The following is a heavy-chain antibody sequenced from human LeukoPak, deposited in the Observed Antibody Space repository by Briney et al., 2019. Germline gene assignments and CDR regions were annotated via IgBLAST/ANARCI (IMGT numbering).Heavy chain of an antibody. V-gene: IGHV4-59*01. CDR2: IYYSGST. CDR1: GGSISSDY. Sequence: SETLSFTCTVSGGSISSDYWSWIRQPPGKGLEWIGYIYYSGSTNYNPSLKSRVTISVDTSKNQFSLKLSSVTAADTAVYYCARGRYFDHWGRGTLVTVAS. J-gene: IGHJ2*01. CDR3: ARGRYFDH.